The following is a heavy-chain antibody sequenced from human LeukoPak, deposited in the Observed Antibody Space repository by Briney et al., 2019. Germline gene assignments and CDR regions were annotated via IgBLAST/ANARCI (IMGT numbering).Heavy chain of an antibody. V-gene: IGHV3-33*06. Sequence: GGSLRLSCAASGFTFSSYGMHWVRQAPGKGLEWVAVIWYDGSNKYYADSVKGRFTISRDNSKNTLYLQMNSLRAEDTAVYYCAKSGQWLERFDYWGQGTLVTVSS. D-gene: IGHD6-19*01. CDR2: IWYDGSNK. CDR3: AKSGQWLERFDY. J-gene: IGHJ4*02. CDR1: GFTFSSYG.